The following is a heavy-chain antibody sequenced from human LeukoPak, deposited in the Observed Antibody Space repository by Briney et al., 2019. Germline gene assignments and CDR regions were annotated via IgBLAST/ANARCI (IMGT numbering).Heavy chain of an antibody. Sequence: PGGSLRLSCAASGFSFSNYGMNWVRQAPGKGPEWVSGITGNGATTYYADSVKGRFIISRDNSRNTVYLQMNSLRAEDTAVYYCANDLGWIQLNLGRGQGTLVTVSS. CDR3: ANDLGWIQLNLG. CDR1: GFSFSNYG. CDR2: ITGNGATT. V-gene: IGHV3-23*01. J-gene: IGHJ4*02. D-gene: IGHD5-18*01.